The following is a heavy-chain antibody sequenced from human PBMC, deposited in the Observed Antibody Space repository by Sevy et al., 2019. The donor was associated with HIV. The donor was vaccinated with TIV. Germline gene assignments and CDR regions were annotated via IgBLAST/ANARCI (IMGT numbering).Heavy chain of an antibody. V-gene: IGHV4-38-2*01. CDR3: ARQGGYSYGRNYYYYMDV. CDR2: IYHSGST. Sequence: SETLSLTCAVSGYSISSGYYWGWIRQPPGKGLEWIGSIYHSGSTYYNPSLKSRVTISVDTSKNQFSLKLSSVTAADTAVYYCARQGGYSYGRNYYYYMDVWGKGTTVTVSS. J-gene: IGHJ6*03. D-gene: IGHD5-18*01. CDR1: GYSISSGYY.